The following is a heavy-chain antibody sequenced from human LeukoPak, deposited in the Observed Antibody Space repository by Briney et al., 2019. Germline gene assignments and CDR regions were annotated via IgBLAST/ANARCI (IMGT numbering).Heavy chain of an antibody. V-gene: IGHV3-7*01. D-gene: IGHD6-13*01. CDR3: ATPTSGTWHFDY. J-gene: IGHJ4*02. Sequence: GGSLRLSCAASGFTFSSYWMTWVRQAPGEGLEWVANIKQDGSEKYYVDSVKGRFTISRENAKNSLYLQMNSLRAEDTAVYYCATPTSGTWHFDYWGQGTLVTVSS. CDR1: GFTFSSYW. CDR2: IKQDGSEK.